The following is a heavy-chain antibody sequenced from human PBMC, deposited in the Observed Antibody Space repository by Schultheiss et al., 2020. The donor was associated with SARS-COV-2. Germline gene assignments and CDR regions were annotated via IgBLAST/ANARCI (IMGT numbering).Heavy chain of an antibody. CDR2: IGSSSSTI. J-gene: IGHJ4*02. CDR3: VKGGSATGWLFHY. D-gene: IGHD6-19*01. V-gene: IGHV3-48*01. Sequence: GGSLRLSCAASALTFSSYSMNWVRQAPGKGLEWVSYIGSSSSTIYYADSVKGRFTISRDNAKNSLYLQMNSLRAEDTAVYYCVKGGSATGWLFHYWGQGTLVTVSS. CDR1: ALTFSSYS.